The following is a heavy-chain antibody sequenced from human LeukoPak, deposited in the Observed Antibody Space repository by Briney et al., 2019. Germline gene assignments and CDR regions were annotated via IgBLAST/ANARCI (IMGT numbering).Heavy chain of an antibody. D-gene: IGHD1-7*01. CDR2: IYYSGST. V-gene: IGHV4-59*01. J-gene: IGHJ6*03. CDR3: ARIYITGTTLWSSYYYYYMDV. Sequence: PSETLSLTCTVSGGSLSSYYWSWIRQPPGKGLEWIGYIYYSGSTNYNPSLKSRVTISVDTSKNQFSLKLSSVTAADTAVYYCARIYITGTTLWSSYYYYYMDVWGKGTTVTVSS. CDR1: GGSLSSYY.